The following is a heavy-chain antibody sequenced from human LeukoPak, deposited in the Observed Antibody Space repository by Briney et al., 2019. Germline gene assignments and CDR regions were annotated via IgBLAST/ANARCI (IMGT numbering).Heavy chain of an antibody. Sequence: PGTSLRLSCAASGFTFSSYAMYWVRQAPGKGLEWVALISKDGSNEAHADSVKGRFTISRDNSRTTLYLQMSSLRPEDTAVYYCAREAYYGSGRSRQPSPVWGQGTLVTVSS. CDR1: GFTFSSYA. J-gene: IGHJ4*02. D-gene: IGHD3-10*01. V-gene: IGHV3-30*15. CDR3: AREAYYGSGRSRQPSPV. CDR2: ISKDGSNE.